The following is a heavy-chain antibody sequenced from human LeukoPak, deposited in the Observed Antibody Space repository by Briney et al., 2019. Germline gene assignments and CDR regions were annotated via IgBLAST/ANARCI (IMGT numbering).Heavy chain of an antibody. V-gene: IGHV4-38-2*02. CDR2: FYHSGST. D-gene: IGHD6-19*01. CDR1: GYSIFSGYY. Sequence: PSETLSLTCTVSGYSIFSGYYWGWIRQSPGTGLEWIGSFYHSGSTYYNPSLKSRVTISVDTSKNQFSLKLSSVTAADTAVYYCARSSRKNAAGYSSGWKPVDYWGQGTLVTVSS. J-gene: IGHJ4*02. CDR3: ARSSRKNAAGYSSGWKPVDY.